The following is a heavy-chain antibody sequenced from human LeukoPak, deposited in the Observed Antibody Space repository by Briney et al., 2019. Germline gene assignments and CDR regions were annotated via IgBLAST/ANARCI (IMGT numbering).Heavy chain of an antibody. J-gene: IGHJ4*02. CDR2: ISAYNGNT. CDR3: ARDEWARITMVRGATDY. Sequence: GASVKVSFKASGYTFTSYGISWVRQAPGQGLEWMGWISAYNGNTNYAQKLQGRVTMTTDTSTSTAYMELRSLRSDDTAVYYCARDEWARITMVRGATDYWGQGTLVTVSS. D-gene: IGHD3-10*01. CDR1: GYTFTSYG. V-gene: IGHV1-18*01.